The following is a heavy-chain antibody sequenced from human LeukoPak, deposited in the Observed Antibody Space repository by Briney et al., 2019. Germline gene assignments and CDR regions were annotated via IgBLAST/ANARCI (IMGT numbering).Heavy chain of an antibody. V-gene: IGHV3-7*03. CDR1: GFTFSSYW. CDR3: AKGPGDYDSSGYLGDI. Sequence: GESLRLSCAASGFTFSSYWMSWVRQAPGKGLEWVANIKQDESEKYYVDSVKGRFTISRDNAKNSLYLQMNSLRAEDTALYYCAKGPGDYDSSGYLGDIWGRGTMVTVSS. CDR2: IKQDESEK. D-gene: IGHD3-22*01. J-gene: IGHJ3*02.